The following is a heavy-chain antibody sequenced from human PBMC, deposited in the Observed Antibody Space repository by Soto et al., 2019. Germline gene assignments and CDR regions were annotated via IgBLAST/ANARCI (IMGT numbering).Heavy chain of an antibody. J-gene: IGHJ6*02. CDR1: GFTFSSYA. D-gene: IGHD3-10*01. CDR2: ISGSGGST. CDR3: ATRPYYYGSGSRNYYYYGMDV. Sequence: SLRLSCAASGFTFSSYAMSWVRQAPGKGLEWVSAISGSGGSTYYADSVKGRFTISRDNSKNTLYLQMNSLRAEDTAVYYCATRPYYYGSGSRNYYYYGMDVWGQGTTVTVSS. V-gene: IGHV3-23*01.